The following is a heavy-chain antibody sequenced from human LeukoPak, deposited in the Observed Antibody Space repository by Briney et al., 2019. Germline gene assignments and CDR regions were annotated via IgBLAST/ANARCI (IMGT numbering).Heavy chain of an antibody. J-gene: IGHJ6*03. CDR3: ARGSSSSYYYYYYMDV. CDR2: IIPIFGTA. CDR1: GGTFSSYA. Sequence: SVKVSCKASGGTFSSYAISWVRQAPGQGLEWRGGIIPIFGTANYAQQFKGRVTITTDESTSTAYMELSRLRCEDTAVSYCARGSSSSYYYYYYMDVWGKGTTVTVSS. V-gene: IGHV1-69*05. D-gene: IGHD6-6*01.